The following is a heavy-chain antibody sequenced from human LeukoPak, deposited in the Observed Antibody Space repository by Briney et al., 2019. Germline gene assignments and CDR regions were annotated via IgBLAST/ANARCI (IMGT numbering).Heavy chain of an antibody. Sequence: SETLSLTCTVSGGSISSGDYSWSWSRQPPGKGLEWIGYIYYSGSTYYNPSLKSRVTISVDTSKNQFSLKLSSVTAADTAVYYCARVSGQQLYFYWGQGTLVTVSS. V-gene: IGHV4-30-4*08. CDR1: GGSISSGDYS. D-gene: IGHD6-13*01. CDR2: IYYSGST. J-gene: IGHJ4*02. CDR3: ARVSGQQLYFY.